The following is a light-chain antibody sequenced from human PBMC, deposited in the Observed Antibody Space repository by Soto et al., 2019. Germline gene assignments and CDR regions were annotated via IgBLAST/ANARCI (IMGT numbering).Light chain of an antibody. CDR1: QSVGNF. CDR2: DAS. Sequence: EVMLTQSPVTLSLSPGERATLSCRASQSVGNFLAWYQQKPGQAPRLLIFDASNRASGIPARFSGSGSGTDFTLTISSLEPEDFALYYCHQRNNWPITFGQGTRLDIK. V-gene: IGKV3-11*01. J-gene: IGKJ5*01. CDR3: HQRNNWPIT.